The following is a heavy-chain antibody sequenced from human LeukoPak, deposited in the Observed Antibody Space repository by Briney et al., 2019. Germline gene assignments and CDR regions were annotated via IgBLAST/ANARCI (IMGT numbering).Heavy chain of an antibody. J-gene: IGHJ5*02. CDR3: ARSPSRGIPVVNWFDP. CDR1: GGSISSGSYY. CDR2: IYTSGST. V-gene: IGHV4-61*02. D-gene: IGHD2-15*01. Sequence: SQTLSLTCTVSGGSISSGSYYWSWIRQPAGKGLEWIGRIYTSGSTNYNPSLKSRVTISVDTSKNQFPLKLSSVTAADTAVYYRARSPSRGIPVVNWFDPWGQGTLVTVSS.